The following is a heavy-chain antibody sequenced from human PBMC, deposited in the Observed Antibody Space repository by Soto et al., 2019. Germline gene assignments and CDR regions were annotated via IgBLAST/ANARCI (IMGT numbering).Heavy chain of an antibody. Sequence: ASVKVSCKASGYTFTSYGISWVRQAPGQGLEWMGWISAYNGNTNYAQKLQGRVTMTTDTSTSTAYMELRSLRSDDTAVYYCARETKYYDFWSGYYTRGGQAGHYFDYWGQGTLVTVSS. CDR1: GYTFTSYG. CDR2: ISAYNGNT. CDR3: ARETKYYDFWSGYYTRGGQAGHYFDY. J-gene: IGHJ4*02. V-gene: IGHV1-18*01. D-gene: IGHD3-3*01.